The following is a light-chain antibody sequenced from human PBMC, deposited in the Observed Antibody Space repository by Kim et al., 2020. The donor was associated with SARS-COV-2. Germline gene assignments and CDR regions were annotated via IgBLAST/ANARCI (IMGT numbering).Light chain of an antibody. J-gene: IGLJ1*01. CDR1: SGYNDYK. Sequence: CTLSSGYNDYKVDWYQQRPGKGPRFVMRVGTGGLVGSKGEGIPDRFSVMGSGLNRSLTIKNIQEEDESDYHCGADHGSGSNFVYVFGPGTKVTVL. V-gene: IGLV9-49*01. CDR3: GADHGSGSNFVYV. CDR2: VGTGGLVG.